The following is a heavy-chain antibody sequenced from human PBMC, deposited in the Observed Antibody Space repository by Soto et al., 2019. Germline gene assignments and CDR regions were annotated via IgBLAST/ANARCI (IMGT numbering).Heavy chain of an antibody. CDR1: GGSFSGYY. V-gene: IGHV4-34*01. D-gene: IGHD3-10*01. Sequence: SEILSLTCAVYGGSFSGYYRSWIRQPPGKGLEWIGEINHSGSANYNPSLESRVTISVDTSKNQFSLKLSDVTAADTAVYYCVRGGVPETDGRGRINWAQGTPVTVSS. J-gene: IGHJ4*02. CDR2: INHSGSA. CDR3: VRGGVPETDGRGRIN.